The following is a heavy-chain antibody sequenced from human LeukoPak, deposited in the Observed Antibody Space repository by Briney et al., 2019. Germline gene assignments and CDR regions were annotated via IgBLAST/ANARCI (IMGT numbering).Heavy chain of an antibody. CDR3: ARVGGVYNYFQH. Sequence: GGSLRLSCAASGFTFSSYAMSWVRQAPGKGLEWVSSITSSGTTVYYADSVKGRFTMSRDNAKKSLYLQMSSLRGEDTAVYYCARVGGVYNYFQHWGQGTLVTVSS. CDR2: ITSSGTTV. J-gene: IGHJ1*01. V-gene: IGHV3-48*01. D-gene: IGHD1-1*01. CDR1: GFTFSSYA.